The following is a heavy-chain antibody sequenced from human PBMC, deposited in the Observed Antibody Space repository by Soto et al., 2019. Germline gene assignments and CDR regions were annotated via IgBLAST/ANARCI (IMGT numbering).Heavy chain of an antibody. D-gene: IGHD2-2*01. CDR3: VRGTETSASCPHY. V-gene: IGHV3-48*02. J-gene: IGHJ4*02. Sequence: EVQLVESEGGLVQPGGSLRLSCVVTGFTFSSYSMNWVRQAPGKGLEWVSHISSSSTTIYYADSVKGRFTISRDNAKNSLYLQMNSLRDEDTAVYYCVRGTETSASCPHYWGQGTLVTVSS. CDR1: GFTFSSYS. CDR2: ISSSSTTI.